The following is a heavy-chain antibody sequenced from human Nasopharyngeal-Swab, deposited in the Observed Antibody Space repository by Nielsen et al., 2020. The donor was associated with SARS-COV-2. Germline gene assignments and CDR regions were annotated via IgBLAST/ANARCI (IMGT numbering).Heavy chain of an antibody. CDR3: AKDGGSGDDILTGYPDY. V-gene: IGHV3-30*18. CDR2: ISYDGSNK. J-gene: IGHJ4*02. Sequence: GESLKISCAASGFTFSSYGMHWVRQAPGKGLEWVAVISYDGSNKYYADSVKGRFTISRDNSKNTLYLQMNSLRAEDTAVDYCAKDGGSGDDILTGYPDYWGQGTLVTVSS. CDR1: GFTFSSYG. D-gene: IGHD3-9*01.